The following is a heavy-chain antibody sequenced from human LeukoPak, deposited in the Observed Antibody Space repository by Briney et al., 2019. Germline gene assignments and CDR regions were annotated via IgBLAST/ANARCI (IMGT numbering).Heavy chain of an antibody. J-gene: IGHJ6*03. CDR2: ISYDGSNK. CDR1: GFTFSSYA. CDR3: ARGQGYYYCYMDV. Sequence: GGSLRLSCAASGFTFSSYAMHWVRQAPGKGLEWVAVISYDGSNKYYADSVKGRFTISRDNSKNTLYLQMNSLRAEDTAVYYCARGQGYYYCYMDVWGKGTTVTVSS. V-gene: IGHV3-30*04.